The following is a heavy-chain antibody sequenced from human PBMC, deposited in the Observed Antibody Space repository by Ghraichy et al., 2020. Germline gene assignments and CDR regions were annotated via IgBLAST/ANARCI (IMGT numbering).Heavy chain of an antibody. D-gene: IGHD6-6*01. V-gene: IGHV1-69*04. CDR1: GGTFSSYA. Sequence: SVKVSCKASGGTFSSYAISWVRQAPGQGLEWMGRIIPILGIANYAQKFQGRVTITADKSTSTAYMELSSLRSEDTAVYYCARDLEQLGGRSWGMDVWGQGTTVTVSS. CDR3: ARDLEQLGGRSWGMDV. CDR2: IIPILGIA. J-gene: IGHJ6*02.